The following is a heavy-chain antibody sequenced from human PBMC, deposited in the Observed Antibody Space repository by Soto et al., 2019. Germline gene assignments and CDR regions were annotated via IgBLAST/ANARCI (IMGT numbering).Heavy chain of an antibody. CDR2: INPNSGGT. Sequence: ASVKVSCKASGYTFTGYYMHWVRQAPGQGLEWMGWINPNSGGTNYAQKFQGRVTMTRDTSISTAYMELSRLRSDDTAVYYCARESFDFWSGYYYYYHGMDVWGQGTTVTVSS. CDR1: GYTFTGYY. D-gene: IGHD3-3*01. J-gene: IGHJ6*02. CDR3: ARESFDFWSGYYYYYHGMDV. V-gene: IGHV1-2*02.